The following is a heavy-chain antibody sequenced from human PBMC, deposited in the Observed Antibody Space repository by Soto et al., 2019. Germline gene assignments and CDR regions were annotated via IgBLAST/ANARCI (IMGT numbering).Heavy chain of an antibody. Sequence: QVQLVESGGGVVQSGTSLRLSCAASGFPFSSYGMHWVRQAPGKGLEWVAQISYDGSNKFYADSVKGRFTISRDNSKNTLYLQMSRLGAEETAVYYCAGGQYYFDYCGQGTVVSVSS. CDR1: GFPFSSYG. J-gene: IGHJ4*02. CDR2: ISYDGSNK. D-gene: IGHD2-15*01. CDR3: AGGQYYFDY. V-gene: IGHV3-30*03.